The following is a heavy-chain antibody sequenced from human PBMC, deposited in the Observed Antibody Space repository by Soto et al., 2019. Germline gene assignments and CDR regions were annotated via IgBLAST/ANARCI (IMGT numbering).Heavy chain of an antibody. D-gene: IGHD2-15*01. Sequence: ASVKVSCKASGYTFTGYYMHWVRQAPGQGLEWMGWINPNSGGTNYAQKFQGRVTMTRDTSISTAYMELSRLRSDDTAVYYCARDRGHCSGGSCSSADFDYWGQGPLVTLSS. CDR1: GYTFTGYY. CDR2: INPNSGGT. J-gene: IGHJ4*02. CDR3: ARDRGHCSGGSCSSADFDY. V-gene: IGHV1-2*02.